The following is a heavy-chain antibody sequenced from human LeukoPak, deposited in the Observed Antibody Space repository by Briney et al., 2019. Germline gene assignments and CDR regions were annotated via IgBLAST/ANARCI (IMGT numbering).Heavy chain of an antibody. CDR2: INHSGSSSVSS. D-gene: IGHD5-24*01. Sequence: PSETLSLTCAVYGGSLSGYFWSWIRQPPGKGLDWIGEINHSGSSSVSSNYNPALKSRVTMSVDTSKNQFSLKLSSVTAADTAVYYCARGRRDGYNLHGLDYWGQGTLVTVSS. V-gene: IGHV4-34*01. CDR1: GGSLSGYF. J-gene: IGHJ4*02. CDR3: ARGRRDGYNLHGLDY.